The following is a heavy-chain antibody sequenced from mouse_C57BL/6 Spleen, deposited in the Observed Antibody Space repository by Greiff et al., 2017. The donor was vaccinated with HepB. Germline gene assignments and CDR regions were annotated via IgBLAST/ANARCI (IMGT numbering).Heavy chain of an antibody. CDR3: ARYYDYDVEGWFAY. D-gene: IGHD2-4*01. Sequence: QVQLQQPGAELVKPGASVKLSCKASGYTFTSYWMHWVKQRPGRGLEWIGRIDPNSGGTKYNEKFKSKATLTVDKPSSTAYMQLSSLTSEDSAVYYCARYYDYDVEGWFAYGGQGTLVTVSA. V-gene: IGHV1-72*01. CDR2: IDPNSGGT. CDR1: GYTFTSYW. J-gene: IGHJ3*01.